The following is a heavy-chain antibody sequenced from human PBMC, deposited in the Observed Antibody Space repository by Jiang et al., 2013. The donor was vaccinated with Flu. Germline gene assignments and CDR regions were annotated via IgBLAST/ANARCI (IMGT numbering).Heavy chain of an antibody. V-gene: IGHV4-39*01. J-gene: IGHJ4*02. CDR1: GGSISSSSYC. D-gene: IGHD3-10*01. Sequence: LLKPSETLSLTCTVSGGSISSSSYCWGWIRQAPGKGLEWIGNIYYVGSTYYNPSLKSRVTISVDTSKNQFSLKLSSVTAADTALYYCARLKFGELGPYFDYWGLGTLVTVSS. CDR2: IYYVGST. CDR3: ARLKFGELGPYFDY.